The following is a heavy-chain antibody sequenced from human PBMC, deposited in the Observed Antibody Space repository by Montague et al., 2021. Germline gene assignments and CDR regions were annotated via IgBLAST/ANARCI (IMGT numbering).Heavy chain of an antibody. CDR2: IYYSGST. V-gene: IGHV4-39*01. D-gene: IGHD2-21*02. Sequence: SETLSLTCTVSGGSISSTSYYWGWIRQPPGTGLEWIGSIYYSGSTYYNPSLKSRVTTSADASKDQFSLRLRSVTAADTAVYYCARRMGFVVVTEHDAFDIWGQGTMVTVSS. CDR1: GGSISSTSYY. J-gene: IGHJ3*02. CDR3: ARRMGFVVVTEHDAFDI.